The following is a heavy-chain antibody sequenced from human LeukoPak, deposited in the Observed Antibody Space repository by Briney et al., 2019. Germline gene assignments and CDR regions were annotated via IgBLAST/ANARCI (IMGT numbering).Heavy chain of an antibody. J-gene: IGHJ5*02. D-gene: IGHD2-2*01. CDR1: RFTFSSYE. Sequence: GGSLRLSCTAPRFTFSSYEMNWVRQAPGKGLEWVSYISSGGSTIYYADSVKGRFTISRDNAKNSLYLQMNSLRAEDTAVYYCARGGIYCSSTSCPMLNWFDPWGREPWSPSPQ. CDR3: ARGGIYCSSTSCPMLNWFDP. V-gene: IGHV3-48*03. CDR2: ISSGGSTI.